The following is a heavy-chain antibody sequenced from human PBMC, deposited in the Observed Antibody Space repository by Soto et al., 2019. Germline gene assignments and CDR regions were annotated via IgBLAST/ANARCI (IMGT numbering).Heavy chain of an antibody. Sequence: GGFLRLSCAASGFTVSSNYMSWVRQAPGKGLEWVSVIYSGGSTYYADSVKGRFTISRDNSKNTLYLQMNSLRAEDTAVYYCARVRRWFGESDAFDIWGQGTMVTVSS. CDR1: GFTVSSNY. V-gene: IGHV3-66*01. D-gene: IGHD3-10*01. CDR3: ARVRRWFGESDAFDI. J-gene: IGHJ3*02. CDR2: IYSGGST.